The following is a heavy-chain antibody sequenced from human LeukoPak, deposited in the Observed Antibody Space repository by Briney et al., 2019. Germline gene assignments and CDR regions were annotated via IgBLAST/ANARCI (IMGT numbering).Heavy chain of an antibody. J-gene: IGHJ4*02. CDR1: GFTFSSYG. V-gene: IGHV3-30*18. Sequence: GGSLRLSCAASGFTFSSYGMHWVRQAPGKGLEWVAVISYEGSNEFYADSVKGRFTVSRDNSKKTLDLQMNSLRVEDTAVYYCAKDGKEYYSDSSGFSDYWGQGTLVTVSS. CDR2: ISYEGSNE. CDR3: AKDGKEYYSDSSGFSDY. D-gene: IGHD3-22*01.